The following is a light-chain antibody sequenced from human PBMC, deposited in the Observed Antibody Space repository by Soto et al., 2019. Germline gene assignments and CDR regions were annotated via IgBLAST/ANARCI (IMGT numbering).Light chain of an antibody. Sequence: GLTQSPGPLSLSPGERATLSCRASQSVSSSSLAWYQQKPGQAPRLLIYGASSRATGIPDRFSGSGSGTDFTLTISRLEPEDFAVYYCQQYGSSPLTFGQGTRLEIK. V-gene: IGKV3-20*01. CDR3: QQYGSSPLT. CDR2: GAS. J-gene: IGKJ5*01. CDR1: QSVSSSS.